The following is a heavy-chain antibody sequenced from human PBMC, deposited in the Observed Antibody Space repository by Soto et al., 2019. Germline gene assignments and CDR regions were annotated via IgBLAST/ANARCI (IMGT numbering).Heavy chain of an antibody. D-gene: IGHD2-8*01. V-gene: IGHV4-31*03. CDR2: IYDSGST. CDR1: GGSISSGGYY. Sequence: QVQLQESGPGLVKPSQTLSLTCTVSGGSISSGGYYWSWIRQHPGKGLEWIGYIYDSGSTYYNPSLNSRVTISVDTSKKQFSLKLSYVTAADTAVYYCARDNDGDWYFDLWGRGTLVTVSS. J-gene: IGHJ2*01. CDR3: ARDNDGDWYFDL.